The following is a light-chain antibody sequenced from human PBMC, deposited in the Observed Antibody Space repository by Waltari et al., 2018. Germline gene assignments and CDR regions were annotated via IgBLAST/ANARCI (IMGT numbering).Light chain of an antibody. CDR3: QQYNNWPLT. V-gene: IGKV3-15*01. CDR1: QSVTNN. CDR2: RAS. J-gene: IGKJ4*01. Sequence: EIVMTQSPATLSLSPGERATLSCRDSQSVTNNLAWYQQKPGQAPRLLIHRASTRATSIPARISGSGSGTEFTLTISSLQSEDFAFYYCQQYNNWPLTFGGGTKVEIK.